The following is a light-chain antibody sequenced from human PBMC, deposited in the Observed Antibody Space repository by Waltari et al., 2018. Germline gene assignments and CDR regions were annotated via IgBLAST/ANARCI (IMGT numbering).Light chain of an antibody. J-gene: IGKJ4*01. CDR1: QSISSY. V-gene: IGKV1-39*01. Sequence: IQLTQSPSSLSASVGDRVTITCRASQSISSYLNWYQQKPGKAPKLLIYAASSLQSGVPSRFSGSGSGTDFTLTISSLQPEDFATYYCQQSYSTASFGGGTKVEIK. CDR3: QQSYSTAS. CDR2: AAS.